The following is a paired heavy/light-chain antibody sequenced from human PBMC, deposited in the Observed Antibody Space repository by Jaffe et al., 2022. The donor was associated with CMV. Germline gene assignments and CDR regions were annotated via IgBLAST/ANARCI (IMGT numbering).Light chain of an antibody. CDR1: SSDLGNFNY. J-gene: IGLJ2*01. V-gene: IGLV2-14*03. CDR2: DVS. CDR3: SSYTTSNTAV. Sequence: QSALTQPASVSGSPGQSITISCTGTSSDLGNFNYVSWYQQHPGKAPKLIIYDVSNRPSGVSDRFSGSKSGDTASLTISGLQAEDEADYHCSSYTTSNTAVFGGGTRLTVL.
Heavy chain of an antibody. CDR3: AASRPYDLFGENYFGY. CDR1: GFTFSMYA. V-gene: IGHV3-23*04. Sequence: VQLVESGGGLVQPGGSLRLSCAASGFTFSMYAMSWVRQAPGKGLEWVSAISGSSSITDYADSVKGRFTISRDNSRNTLYLQMNSLRAEDTAVYYCAASRPYDLFGENYFGYWGRGTLVTASS. J-gene: IGHJ4*02. CDR2: ISGSSSIT. D-gene: IGHD3-16*01.